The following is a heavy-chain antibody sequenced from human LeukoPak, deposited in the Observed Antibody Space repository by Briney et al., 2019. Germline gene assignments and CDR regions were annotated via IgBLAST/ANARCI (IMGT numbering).Heavy chain of an antibody. J-gene: IGHJ4*02. CDR2: IKQDGSEN. CDR1: GFTFSTYY. CDR3: ARERYCTSATCYVGTPFDY. Sequence: GGSLGLSCAASGFTFSTYYMTWVRQAPGKGLEWVAGIKQDGSENYYVGSVKGRFTISRDNSKSSLSLQMNSLRAEDTALYFCARERYCTSATCYVGTPFDYWGQGTLVTVSS. V-gene: IGHV3-7*01. D-gene: IGHD2-2*01.